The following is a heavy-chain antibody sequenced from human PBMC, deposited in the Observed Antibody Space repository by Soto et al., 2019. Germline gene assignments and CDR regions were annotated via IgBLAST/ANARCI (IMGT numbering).Heavy chain of an antibody. J-gene: IGHJ4*02. CDR3: ARVPLRYSSSHNFDS. Sequence: QVRLQESGPGLVKPSETLSLTCSVSGVSVSSGSFYWSWIRQPPGKGLEWIGFIYNTETFNYNPSLKSRVTLSVDASKHQFSPKLSSVTAADTAVYYCARVPLRYSSSHNFDSWGQGALVTVSS. V-gene: IGHV4-61*01. D-gene: IGHD6-19*01. CDR1: GVSVSSGSFY. CDR2: IYNTETF.